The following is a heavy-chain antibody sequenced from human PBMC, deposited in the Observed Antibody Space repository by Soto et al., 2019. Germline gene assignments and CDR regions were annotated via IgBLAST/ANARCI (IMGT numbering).Heavy chain of an antibody. Sequence: VQLLESGGGLVQPGGSLRLSCAASGFIFRSYAMNWVRQAPGKGLEWVSAISGSGDGTYYADSVEGRFTISIDNTKNTLYLQMNTLRADDTAVYYCAKWACSSTSSSIGRAAFDVWGQGTMVAVSS. CDR3: AKWACSSTSSSIGRAAFDV. CDR2: ISGSGDGT. V-gene: IGHV3-23*01. J-gene: IGHJ3*01. D-gene: IGHD2-2*01. CDR1: GFIFRSYA.